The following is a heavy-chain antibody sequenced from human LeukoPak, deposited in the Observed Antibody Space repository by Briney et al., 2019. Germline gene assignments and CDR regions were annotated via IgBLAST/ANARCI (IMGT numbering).Heavy chain of an antibody. V-gene: IGHV3-23*01. J-gene: IGHJ4*02. D-gene: IGHD6-6*01. CDR2: ISGSGGST. CDR1: GFTFSSYA. CDR3: AKDLGSSPPGDF. Sequence: GGSLRLSCAASGFTFSSYAMSWVRQAPGEGLEWVSAISGSGGSTYYADSVKGRFTISRDNSKNMLYLQMNSLRVEDTAVYFCAKDLGSSPPGDFWGQGTLVTVSS.